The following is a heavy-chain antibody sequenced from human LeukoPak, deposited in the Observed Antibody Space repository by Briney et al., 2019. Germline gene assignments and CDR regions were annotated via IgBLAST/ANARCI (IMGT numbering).Heavy chain of an antibody. CDR3: ARAAGHDGPTSFRDFDV. Sequence: PGGSLRLSCAASGFTFTNYWMNWVRQAPGKGLEWVANIKQDESEKKYVDSVKGRFTISRDNAKNSLYLQMNSLRAEDTAVYYCARAAGHDGPTSFRDFDVWGRGTLVTVSS. V-gene: IGHV3-7*01. CDR2: IKQDESEK. CDR1: GFTFTNYW. D-gene: IGHD1-26*01. J-gene: IGHJ2*01.